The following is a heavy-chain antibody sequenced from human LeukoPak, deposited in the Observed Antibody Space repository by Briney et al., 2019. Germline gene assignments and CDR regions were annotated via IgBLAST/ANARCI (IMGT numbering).Heavy chain of an antibody. Sequence: ASVKVSCKASGYTFTAYYIHSGRQAPGQRLEWMGWINPNSGGTNYAQKFQGRVTMTRDTSISTVYMELSRLRSDDTAVYYCARDGRDGYNLVHYWGQGTLVTVSS. CDR1: GYTFTAYY. CDR2: INPNSGGT. D-gene: IGHD5-24*01. CDR3: ARDGRDGYNLVHY. J-gene: IGHJ4*02. V-gene: IGHV1-2*02.